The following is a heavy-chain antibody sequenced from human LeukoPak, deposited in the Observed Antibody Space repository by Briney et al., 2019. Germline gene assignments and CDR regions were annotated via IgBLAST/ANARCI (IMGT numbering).Heavy chain of an antibody. D-gene: IGHD2-15*01. CDR3: TRVGGDYSFNFQH. V-gene: IGHV1-2*02. CDR1: GYTFTGYY. CDR2: INPNSGGT. J-gene: IGHJ1*01. Sequence: ASVKVSCKASGYTFTGYYMHWVRQAPGQGLEWMGWINPNSGGTNYAQKFQGRVTMTRDTSISTAYMELSRLRSDDTAVYYCTRVGGDYSFNFQHWGQGTLVTVSS.